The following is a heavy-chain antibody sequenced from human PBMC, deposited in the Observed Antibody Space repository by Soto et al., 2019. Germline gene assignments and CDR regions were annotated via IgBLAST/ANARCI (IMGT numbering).Heavy chain of an antibody. CDR1: GHTLTEFS. CDR2: FDPEDGEI. D-gene: IGHD1-1*01. CDR3: AAGGTRWLHSPFDY. J-gene: IGHJ4*02. Sequence: QVHLVQSGAEVKKPGASVKVSCKVSGHTLTEFSMHWVRQAPGKGLEWMGGFDPEDGEIMYAQKCQGRVTMTEDTSTDSAYMELSSLRSEDTAVYYCAAGGTRWLHSPFDYWGQGTLVTVSS. V-gene: IGHV1-24*01.